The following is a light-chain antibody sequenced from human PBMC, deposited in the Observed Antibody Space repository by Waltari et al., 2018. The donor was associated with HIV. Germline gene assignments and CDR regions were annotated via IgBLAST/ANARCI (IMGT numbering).Light chain of an antibody. J-gene: IGLJ2*01. CDR1: RIGSNS. Sequence: SYELAQPLSVSVALGQTARITCGGNRIGSNSMHWYQQRPGQAPVLVIYRDKNRPSGIPERFSGSSSGNTATLTISRAQAGDESDDYCQIWDSSTVVFGGGTKLTVL. CDR3: QIWDSSTVV. V-gene: IGLV3-9*01. CDR2: RDK.